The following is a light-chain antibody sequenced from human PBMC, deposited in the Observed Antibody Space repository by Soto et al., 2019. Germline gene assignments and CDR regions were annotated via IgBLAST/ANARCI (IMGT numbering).Light chain of an antibody. J-gene: IGKJ4*01. CDR1: ESISSGH. V-gene: IGKV3-20*01. Sequence: EIVFTQSVGTLSLSPGEIATVSCWASESISSGHLAWFQQRLGQAPRLLIYGTFIRALGIPERFSGSGSGTAFTLTISRLEPEDFAVYFCQHYCSSLTFGGGTRVEI. CDR2: GTF. CDR3: QHYCSSLT.